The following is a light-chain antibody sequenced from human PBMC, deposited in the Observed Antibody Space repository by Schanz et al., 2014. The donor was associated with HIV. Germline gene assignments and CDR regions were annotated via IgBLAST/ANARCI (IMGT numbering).Light chain of an antibody. V-gene: IGLV2-8*01. J-gene: IGLJ3*02. CDR1: YNDIGAYTY. CDR2: DVS. Sequence: QSALTQPASVSGSPGQSITISCTGTYNDIGAYTYVSWYQQHPGKAPKLMIYDVSKRPSGVPDRFSGSKSGNTASLTVSGLQAEDEADYYCSSYAGTNNLWVFGGGTKLTVL. CDR3: SSYAGTNNLWV.